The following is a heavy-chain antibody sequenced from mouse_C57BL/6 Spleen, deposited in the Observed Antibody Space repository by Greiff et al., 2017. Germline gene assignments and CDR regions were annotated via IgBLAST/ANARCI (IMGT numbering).Heavy chain of an antibody. CDR2: IYPSDSET. D-gene: IGHD1-1*01. CDR3: ARSFYYYGPFAY. CDR1: GYTFTSYW. Sequence: QVQLQQPGAELVRPGSSVKLSCKASGYTFTSYWMDWVKQRPGQGLEWIGNIYPSDSETHYNQKFKDKATLTVDKSSSTAYMQLSSLTSEDSAVYYCARSFYYYGPFAYWGQGTLVTVSA. J-gene: IGHJ3*01. V-gene: IGHV1-61*01.